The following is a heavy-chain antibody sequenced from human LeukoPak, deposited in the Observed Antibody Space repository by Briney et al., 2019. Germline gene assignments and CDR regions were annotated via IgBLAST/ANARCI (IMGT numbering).Heavy chain of an antibody. D-gene: IGHD3-10*01. Sequence: SETLSLTCTVSDGSISSSGYYWGWIRQPPGKRLEWIGNIYYSGSTYYNPSLKSRVTISVDTSKNQFSLKLSSVTAADTAVYYCAQVYGPGTYFAHWGQGTLVTVSS. CDR3: AQVYGPGTYFAH. CDR1: DGSISSSGYY. CDR2: IYYSGST. J-gene: IGHJ4*02. V-gene: IGHV4-39*01.